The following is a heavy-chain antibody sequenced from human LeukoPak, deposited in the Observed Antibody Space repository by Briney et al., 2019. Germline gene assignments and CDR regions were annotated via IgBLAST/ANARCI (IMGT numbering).Heavy chain of an antibody. V-gene: IGHV3-23*01. CDR2: ISGSGGST. CDR1: GFTFSSYA. CDR3: AKDALDTAMVTGDY. D-gene: IGHD5-18*01. Sequence: GGSLRLSCAASGFTFSSYAMSWVRQAPGKGLEWVSGISGSGGSTYYADSVKGRFTISRDNSRNTLYLQMNSPRAEDTAVYYCAKDALDTAMVTGDYWGQGTLVTVSS. J-gene: IGHJ4*02.